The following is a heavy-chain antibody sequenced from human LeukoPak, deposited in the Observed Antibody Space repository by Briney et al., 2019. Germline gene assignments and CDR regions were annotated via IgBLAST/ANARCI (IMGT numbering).Heavy chain of an antibody. CDR2: LTGSGGNT. V-gene: IGHV3-23*01. CDR1: GFTVRDFW. J-gene: IGHJ4*02. Sequence: GGSLRLSCAASGFTVRDFWMAWVRQAPGKGLEWVSGLTGSGGNTYYADSVKGRFTISRDNSKNTLYLQMNSLRAEDTAVYYCAKARITYYYDSSGYYYDYWGQGTLVTVSS. D-gene: IGHD3-22*01. CDR3: AKARITYYYDSSGYYYDY.